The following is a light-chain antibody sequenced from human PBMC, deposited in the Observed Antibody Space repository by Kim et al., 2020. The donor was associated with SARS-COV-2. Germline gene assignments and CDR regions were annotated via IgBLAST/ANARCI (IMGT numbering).Light chain of an antibody. CDR1: HSVSSSY. CDR2: WAS. V-gene: IGKV3-20*01. J-gene: IGKJ4*01. CDR3: QQYGSSPLT. Sequence: SPGDRASLSFSASHSVSSSYLAWYQQKPGQAPRLLIYWASSRATGIPVRFSGRGYRTDFTLTISRLVPEDVAVYYGQQYGSSPLTFGGGTQVDIK.